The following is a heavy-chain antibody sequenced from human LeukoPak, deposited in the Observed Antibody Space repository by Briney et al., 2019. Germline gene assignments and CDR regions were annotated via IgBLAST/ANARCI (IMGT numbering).Heavy chain of an antibody. CDR1: GGSISSGDYY. D-gene: IGHD3-3*01. J-gene: IGHJ4*02. CDR2: IYYSGST. V-gene: IGHV4-30-4*01. Sequence: SQTLSLTCTVYGGSISSGDYYWSWIRQPPGKGLEWIGYIYYSGSTYYNPPLKSRVTISVDTSKNQFSLKLSSVTAADTAVYYCARGSHDFWSGYSHFDYWGQGTLVTVSS. CDR3: ARGSHDFWSGYSHFDY.